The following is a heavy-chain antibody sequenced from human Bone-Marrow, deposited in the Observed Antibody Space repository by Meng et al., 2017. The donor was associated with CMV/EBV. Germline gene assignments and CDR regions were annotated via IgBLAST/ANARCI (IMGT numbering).Heavy chain of an antibody. CDR2: INPNSGGT. V-gene: IGHV1-2*02. J-gene: IGHJ3*02. CDR3: ARRQYQLVGLAAFDI. Sequence: ASVKVSCKASGYTFTCYYMHWVRQAPGQGLAWMGWINPNSGGTNYEQKFQGRLTMTRDTSISTAYMELSRLRYAYRAVYYCARRQYQLVGLAAFDIWGQGTMVTVSS. D-gene: IGHD2-2*01. CDR1: GYTFTCYY.